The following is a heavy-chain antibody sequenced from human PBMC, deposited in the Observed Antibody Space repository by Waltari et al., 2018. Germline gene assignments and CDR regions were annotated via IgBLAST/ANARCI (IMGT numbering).Heavy chain of an antibody. CDR3: TRDAGAVAAEGDY. CDR1: GFTVSSNY. D-gene: IGHD6-19*01. CDR2: IYSVGRT. J-gene: IGHJ4*02. V-gene: IGHV3-66*01. Sequence: EVQLLESGGGLVQPGGSLGLCCPASGFTVSSNYMGWVRQAPGKGLEWVSLIYSVGRTYYADSVKGRFTIARDNSKNTLYLQMNSLRAEDTAVYYCTRDAGAVAAEGDYWGQGTLVTVSS.